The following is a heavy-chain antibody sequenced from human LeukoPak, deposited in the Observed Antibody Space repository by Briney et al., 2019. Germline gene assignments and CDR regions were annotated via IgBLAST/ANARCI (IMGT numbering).Heavy chain of an antibody. CDR1: GGSINSADYY. CDR3: ARQPYGSGSYYKY. CDR2: IYYSGST. J-gene: IGHJ4*02. D-gene: IGHD3-10*01. Sequence: SQTLSLTCTVSGGSINSADYYWSWVRQPPGKGLEWIGYIYYSGSTYYNPSLKSRLTISRDTPKNQFSLKLSSVSAADTAVYYCARQPYGSGSYYKYWGQGTLVTVSS. V-gene: IGHV4-30-4*08.